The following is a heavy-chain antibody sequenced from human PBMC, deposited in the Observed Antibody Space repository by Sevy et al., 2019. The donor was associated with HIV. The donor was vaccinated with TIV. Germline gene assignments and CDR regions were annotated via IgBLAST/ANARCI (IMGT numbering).Heavy chain of an antibody. V-gene: IGHV3-7*01. CDR1: GFTFSSYA. CDR2: IKHDGSEK. D-gene: IGHD5-12*01. CDR3: ARDPGRSGYSAYDPSRD. Sequence: GGSLRLSCAASGFTFSSYAMHWVRQAPGKGLEWVANIKHDGSEKYYADSVKGRFTISRDNARNSLYVQLNSLGAEDTAVYYCARDPGRSGYSAYDPSRDWGQGTLVTVSS. J-gene: IGHJ4*02.